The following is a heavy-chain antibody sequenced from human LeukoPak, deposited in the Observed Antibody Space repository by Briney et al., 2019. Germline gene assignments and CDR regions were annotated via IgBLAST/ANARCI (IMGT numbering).Heavy chain of an antibody. CDR2: ISSSSSYI. CDR1: GFTFSSYS. CDR3: AREAPMIADAFDI. D-gene: IGHD2-2*01. J-gene: IGHJ3*02. Sequence: PGGSLRLSCAASGFTFSSYSMNWVRQAPGKGLEWVSSISSSSSYIYYADSVKGRFTISRDNAKNSLYLQMNSLRAEDTAVYYRAREAPMIADAFDIWGQGTMVTVSS. V-gene: IGHV3-21*01.